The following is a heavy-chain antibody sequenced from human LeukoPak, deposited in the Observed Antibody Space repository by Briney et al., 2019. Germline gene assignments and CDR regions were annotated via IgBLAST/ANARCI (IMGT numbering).Heavy chain of an antibody. CDR2: IYLYGTT. V-gene: IGHV4-4*02. D-gene: IGHD1/OR15-1a*01. CDR3: ARQKWEQQGRDYYFNGLDV. Sequence: SETLSLTCSVSIGSISGSKWWSWVRQSPVKGLEWIGEIYLYGTTNYNPSFTSRVTMSVDRSRNQFSLKLTSVTAADTAVYYCARQKWEQQGRDYYFNGLDVWGPGTTVIVSS. J-gene: IGHJ6*02. CDR1: IGSISGSKW.